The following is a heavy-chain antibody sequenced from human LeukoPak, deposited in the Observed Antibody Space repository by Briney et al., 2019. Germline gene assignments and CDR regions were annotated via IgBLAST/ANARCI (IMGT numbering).Heavy chain of an antibody. CDR2: INPSGGST. D-gene: IGHD3-22*01. J-gene: IGHJ4*02. CDR3: ARDSNFYDSSASFDY. Sequence: ASVTVSCKAPGYTFTSYYMHWVRQAPGQGLEWMGIINPSGGSTRYAQKFQGRVTMTRDTSTSTVYMELSSLRSEDTAVYYCARDSNFYDSSASFDYWGQGTLVTVSS. CDR1: GYTFTSYY. V-gene: IGHV1-46*01.